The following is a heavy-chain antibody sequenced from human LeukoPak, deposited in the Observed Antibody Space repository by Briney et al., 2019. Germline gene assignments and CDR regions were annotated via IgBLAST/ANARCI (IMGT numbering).Heavy chain of an antibody. D-gene: IGHD6-6*01. CDR1: GFTLSSHT. Sequence: GGSLRLSCAASGFTLSSHTMNWVRQAPGKGLEWVSTISSSGGYTYYADSVKGRFTISRDNSKNTLYLLWNSLRAEDTAVYYCAKDLREYTSSPRHAFHIWGQGKMVTVSS. V-gene: IGHV3-23*01. J-gene: IGHJ3*02. CDR2: ISSSGGYT. CDR3: AKDLREYTSSPRHAFHI.